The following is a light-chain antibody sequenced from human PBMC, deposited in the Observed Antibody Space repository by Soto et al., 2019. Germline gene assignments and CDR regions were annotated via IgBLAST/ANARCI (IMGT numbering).Light chain of an antibody. J-gene: IGKJ1*01. CDR2: KAS. V-gene: IGKV1-5*03. CDR3: QQYNSFSEWT. CDR1: QSISSW. Sequence: DMQMTQSPSTLSASVGDRVTITCRASQSISSWLAWYQQKPGKAPKLLIYKASTLESGVPSRFSGSGSGTEFTLTISSLQPDDFATYYCQQYNSFSEWTFGQGTKVDIK.